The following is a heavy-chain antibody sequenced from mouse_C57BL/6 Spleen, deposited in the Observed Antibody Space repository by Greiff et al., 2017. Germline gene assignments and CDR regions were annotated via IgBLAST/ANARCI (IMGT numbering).Heavy chain of an antibody. D-gene: IGHD1-1*01. J-gene: IGHJ1*03. CDR2: FYPGSGSI. CDR3: AGHEEDYGSRAPFDV. CDR1: GYTFTEYT. Sequence: QVQLQQSGAELVKPGASVKLSCKASGYTFTEYTIHWVKQRPGQGLEWIGWFYPGSGSIKYNEKFKDKATLTADKSSSTVYMELSRLTSDDSAVYFCAGHEEDYGSRAPFDVWGTGTTVTVSS. V-gene: IGHV1-62-2*01.